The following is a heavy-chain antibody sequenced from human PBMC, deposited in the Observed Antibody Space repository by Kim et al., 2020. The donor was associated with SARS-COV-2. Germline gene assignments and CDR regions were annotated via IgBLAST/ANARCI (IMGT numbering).Heavy chain of an antibody. V-gene: IGHV4-34*01. J-gene: IGHJ5*02. Sequence: SETLSLTCAVYGGSFSGYYWSWIRQPPGKGLEWIGEINHSGSTNYNTSLKSRVTISVDTSKNQFSLKLSSVTAADTAVYYCARHPAMVRGVIIKWFDPWGQGTLVTVSS. CDR2: INHSGST. CDR3: ARHPAMVRGVIIKWFDP. D-gene: IGHD3-10*01. CDR1: GGSFSGYY.